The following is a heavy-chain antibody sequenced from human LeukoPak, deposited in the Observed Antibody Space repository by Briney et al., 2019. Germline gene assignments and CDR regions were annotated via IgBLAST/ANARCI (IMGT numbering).Heavy chain of an antibody. V-gene: IGHV5-51*01. Sequence: GESLKISFMGSGYPFTTYWIAWVRPMPGKGLEWVGILYPGDSSIAYSPAFQGQVTISADKSISTAYLQWNSLKASDTAIYYCARPWVENTSSFGSWGQGTLVTVSA. CDR3: ARPWVENTSSFGS. CDR1: GYPFTTYW. CDR2: LYPGDSSI. D-gene: IGHD2-2*01. J-gene: IGHJ5*01.